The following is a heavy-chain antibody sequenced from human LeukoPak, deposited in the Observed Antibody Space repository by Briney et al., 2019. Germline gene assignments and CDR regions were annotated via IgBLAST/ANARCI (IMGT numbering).Heavy chain of an antibody. CDR1: VGSISNYY. CDR3: ARSPTYCGGDCLDY. D-gene: IGHD2-21*01. CDR2: IYTSGST. Sequence: PSETLSLTCTVSVGSISNYYWSWIRQPAGKGLEWIGRIYTSGSTNYNPSLKSRVTISVDTSKNQFSLKLSSVTAADTAVYYCARSPTYCGGDCLDYWGQGTLVTVSS. V-gene: IGHV4-4*07. J-gene: IGHJ4*02.